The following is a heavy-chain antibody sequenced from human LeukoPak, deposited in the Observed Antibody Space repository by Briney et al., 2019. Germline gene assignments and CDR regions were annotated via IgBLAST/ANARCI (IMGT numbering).Heavy chain of an antibody. CDR2: IYYRGST. CDR1: GGSISSSSYY. Sequence: SETLSLTCTVSGGSISSSSYYWSWIRQPPGKGLEWIVYIYYRGSTNYNPSLKSRVTISVDTSKNQFSLKLSSVTAADTAVYYCARAPGDATFGVENYYYYGMDVWGQGTTVTVSS. V-gene: IGHV4-61*01. D-gene: IGHD3-3*01. J-gene: IGHJ6*02. CDR3: ARAPGDATFGVENYYYYGMDV.